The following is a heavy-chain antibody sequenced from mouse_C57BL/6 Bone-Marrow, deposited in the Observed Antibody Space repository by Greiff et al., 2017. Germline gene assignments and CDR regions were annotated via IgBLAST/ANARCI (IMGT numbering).Heavy chain of an antibody. Sequence: QVHLQQSGAELVRPGTSVKVSCKASGYAFTNYLIEWVKQRPGQGLEWIGVINPGSGGTNYNEKFMGKATLTADKSSSTAYMQLSSLTSEDSAVYFCASGGYYGNLLDYWGQGTTRTVSS. CDR3: ASGGYYGNLLDY. V-gene: IGHV1-54*01. D-gene: IGHD2-1*01. CDR2: INPGSGGT. CDR1: GYAFTNYL. J-gene: IGHJ2*01.